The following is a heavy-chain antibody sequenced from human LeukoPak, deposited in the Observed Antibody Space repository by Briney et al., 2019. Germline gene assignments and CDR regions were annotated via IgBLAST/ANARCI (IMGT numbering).Heavy chain of an antibody. D-gene: IGHD2-21*02. CDR3: ARGSAPHCGGDCYSEGDFDY. Sequence: ASVKVSCKASGYTFTSYYMHRVRQAPGQGLEWMGIINPSGGNTNHAQKFQGRVTMTRDTSTSTVYMELSSLRFEDTAVYYCARGSAPHCGGDCYSEGDFDYWGQGTLVTVSS. CDR1: GYTFTSYY. J-gene: IGHJ4*02. CDR2: INPSGGNT. V-gene: IGHV1-46*01.